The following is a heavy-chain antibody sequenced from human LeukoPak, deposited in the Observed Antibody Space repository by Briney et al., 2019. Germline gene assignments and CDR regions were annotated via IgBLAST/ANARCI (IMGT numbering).Heavy chain of an antibody. D-gene: IGHD2-15*01. Sequence: GGSLRLSCAASGFTFSSHWMHWVRQAPGKGLVWVSRLNIDGSNTVYADSVKGRFTTSRDNAKNTLFLQMNSLTAEDTAVYYCVRDKTSSLDYWGQGTLVTVSS. V-gene: IGHV3-74*01. CDR2: LNIDGSNT. J-gene: IGHJ4*02. CDR1: GFTFSSHW. CDR3: VRDKTSSLDY.